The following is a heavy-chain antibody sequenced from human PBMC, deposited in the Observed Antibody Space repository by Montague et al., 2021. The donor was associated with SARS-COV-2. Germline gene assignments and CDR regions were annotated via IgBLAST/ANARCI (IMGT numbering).Heavy chain of an antibody. Sequence: SLRLSCAASGFNFGNYAMHWARQPPEKGLEWVSGISWSSGTRRYADSVKGRFTISRDNAKNSLFLQMNSLRVEDTALYYCTKDFERTVSNTNNWFDPWGQGTLVTVSS. D-gene: IGHD2-2*01. V-gene: IGHV3-9*01. J-gene: IGHJ5*02. CDR2: ISWSSGTR. CDR1: GFNFGNYA. CDR3: TKDFERTVSNTNNWFDP.